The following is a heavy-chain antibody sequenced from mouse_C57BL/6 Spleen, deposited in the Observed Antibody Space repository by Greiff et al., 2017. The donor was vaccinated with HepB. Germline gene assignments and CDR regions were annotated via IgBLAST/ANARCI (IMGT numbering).Heavy chain of an antibody. V-gene: IGHV1-80*01. CDR1: GYAFSSYW. CDR2: IYPGDGDT. D-gene: IGHD2-12*01. Sequence: QVQLKVSGAELVKPGASVKISCKASGYAFSSYWMNWVKQRPGKGLEWIGQIYPGDGDTNYNGKFKGKATLTADKSSSTAYMQLRSLTSEDSAVYFCARGGHDGTYWYFDVWGTGTTVTVSS. CDR3: ARGGHDGTYWYFDV. J-gene: IGHJ1*03.